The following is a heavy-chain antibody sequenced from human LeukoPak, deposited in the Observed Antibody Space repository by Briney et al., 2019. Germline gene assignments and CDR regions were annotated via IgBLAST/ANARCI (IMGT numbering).Heavy chain of an antibody. CDR1: GYSISSGYY. Sequence: SETLSLTCTVSGYSISSGYYWSWIRQPAGKGLEWIGRIYTSGSTNYNPSLKSRVTMSVDTSKNQFSLKLSSVTAADTAVYYCARDENIVVVPAAIGWFDPWGQGTLVTVSS. CDR3: ARDENIVVVPAAIGWFDP. CDR2: IYTSGST. D-gene: IGHD2-2*01. J-gene: IGHJ5*02. V-gene: IGHV4-4*07.